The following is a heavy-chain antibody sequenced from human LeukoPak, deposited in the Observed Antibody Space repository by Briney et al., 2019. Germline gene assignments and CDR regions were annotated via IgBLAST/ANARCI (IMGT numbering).Heavy chain of an antibody. J-gene: IGHJ4*02. CDR2: IYWNDDK. CDR1: GFSLSTSGVG. Sequence: SGPTLVNPTQTLTLTCTFSGFSLSTSGVGVGWIRQPPGKALEWLALIYWNDDKRYSPSLKSRLTITKDTSKNQVVLTMTNMDPVDTATYYCAHRRELLWFGELIGTFDYWGQGTLVTVSS. D-gene: IGHD3-10*01. V-gene: IGHV2-5*01. CDR3: AHRRELLWFGELIGTFDY.